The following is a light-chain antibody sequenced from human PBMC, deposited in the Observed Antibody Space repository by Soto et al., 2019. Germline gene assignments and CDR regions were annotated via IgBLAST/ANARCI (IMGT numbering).Light chain of an antibody. Sequence: DIQMTQSPSSLSASVGDRVTTTCRASQGIYNYVAWYQQKPGEVPELLIYAASTLQSGVPSRFSGSASGTDFTLTISSLQPEDVATYYCQKYDSAPLTFGGGTKVEIK. CDR3: QKYDSAPLT. CDR1: QGIYNY. V-gene: IGKV1-27*01. J-gene: IGKJ4*01. CDR2: AAS.